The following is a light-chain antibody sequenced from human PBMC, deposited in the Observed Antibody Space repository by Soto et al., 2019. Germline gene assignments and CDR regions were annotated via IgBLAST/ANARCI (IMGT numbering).Light chain of an antibody. CDR2: GAS. CDR1: QSVSNNY. Sequence: EVFLTQSPGTLSLSPWERATLSCRASQSVSNNYLAWYQQKPGQAPRLLIYGASSRATGIPDRFSGSGSETDFTLTISRLEPEDFAVYYCQQYSSSPPITFGQGRRLEIK. V-gene: IGKV3-20*01. CDR3: QQYSSSPPIT. J-gene: IGKJ5*01.